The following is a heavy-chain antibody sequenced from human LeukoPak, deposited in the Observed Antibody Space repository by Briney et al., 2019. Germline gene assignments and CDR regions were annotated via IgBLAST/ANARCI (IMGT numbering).Heavy chain of an antibody. CDR3: ARGLGRTSGHNRFDP. CDR2: INHSGST. D-gene: IGHD2-2*01. J-gene: IGHJ5*02. CDR1: GGSFSGYY. Sequence: NPSETLSLTCAVYGGSFSGYYWSWIRQPPGKGLEWIGEINHSGSTNYNPSLKSRVTISVDTSKNQFSLKLSSVTAADTAVYYCARGLGRTSGHNRFDPWGQGTLVTVSS. V-gene: IGHV4-34*01.